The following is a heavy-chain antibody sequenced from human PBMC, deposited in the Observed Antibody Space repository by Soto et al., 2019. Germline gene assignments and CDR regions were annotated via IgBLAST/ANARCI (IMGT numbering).Heavy chain of an antibody. V-gene: IGHV1-24*01. CDR1: GYTLTELS. Sequence: ASVKVSCKVSGYTLTELSMHWVRQAPGKGLEWMGGFDPEDGETIYAQKFQGRVTMTEDTSTDTAYMELSSLRSEDTAVYYCATGVYYDSSGYYSPNWFDPWGQGTLVTLSS. CDR2: FDPEDGET. D-gene: IGHD3-22*01. J-gene: IGHJ5*02. CDR3: ATGVYYDSSGYYSPNWFDP.